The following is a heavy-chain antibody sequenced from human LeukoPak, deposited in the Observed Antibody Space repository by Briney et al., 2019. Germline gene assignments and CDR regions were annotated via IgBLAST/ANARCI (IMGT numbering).Heavy chain of an antibody. Sequence: QSGGSLRLSCAASGFIFSSYWMSWVRQAPGKGLEWVANIKQDGSEKYYVDSVKGRFTISRDNAKNSLYLQLNSLRAEDTAVYYCVRLITYDYDFSGYYGDYWGQGTLVTVSS. CDR1: GFIFSSYW. J-gene: IGHJ4*02. CDR2: IKQDGSEK. D-gene: IGHD3-22*01. V-gene: IGHV3-7*01. CDR3: VRLITYDYDFSGYYGDY.